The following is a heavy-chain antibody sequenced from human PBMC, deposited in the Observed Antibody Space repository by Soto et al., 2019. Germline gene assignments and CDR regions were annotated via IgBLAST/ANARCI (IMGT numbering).Heavy chain of an antibody. Sequence: QVQLVQSGAEVKKPGSSVKVSCKASGGTFSSYAISWVRQAPGQGLEWMGGIIPISDTTNYGQKSQGRVTMTADECTSAAYMELSSLRSEDTAVYYCARSQGSSTSVEIYYHYYYGMDVWGQGTKVTVSS. D-gene: IGHD2-2*01. J-gene: IGHJ6*02. CDR2: IIPISDTT. V-gene: IGHV1-69*01. CDR1: GGTFSSYA. CDR3: ARSQGSSTSVEIYYHYYYGMDV.